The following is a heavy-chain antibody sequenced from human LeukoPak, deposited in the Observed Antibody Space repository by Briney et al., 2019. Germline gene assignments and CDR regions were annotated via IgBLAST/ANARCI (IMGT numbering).Heavy chain of an antibody. Sequence: SXXYYADSVKGRFTISRDNAKNSLYLQMNSLRAEDTAVYYCARDTPNYDFWSGYYPLYNWFDPWGQGTLVTVSS. V-gene: IGHV3-21*01. CDR3: ARDTPNYDFWSGYYPLYNWFDP. J-gene: IGHJ5*02. D-gene: IGHD3-3*01. CDR2: SXX.